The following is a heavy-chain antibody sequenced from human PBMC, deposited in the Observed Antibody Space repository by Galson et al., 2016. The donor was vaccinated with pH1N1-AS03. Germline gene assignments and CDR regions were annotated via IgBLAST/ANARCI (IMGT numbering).Heavy chain of an antibody. V-gene: IGHV1-69*01. J-gene: IGHJ4*02. CDR3: ATEEQTYYFDF. CDR1: GGTFSRFG. CDR2: IIPMFGAP. D-gene: IGHD1/OR15-1a*01. Sequence: QSGAEVKKPGSSVRVSCEASGGTFSRFGISWVRQAPGQGLEWVGGIIPMFGAPNYAQKFQGRVTITADESRKTAYIELSSLRSEDTALYYCATEEQTYYFDFWGQGTLVTVSS.